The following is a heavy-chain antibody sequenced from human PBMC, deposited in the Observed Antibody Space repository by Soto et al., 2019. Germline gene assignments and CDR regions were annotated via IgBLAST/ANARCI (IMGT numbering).Heavy chain of an antibody. CDR3: ARVPFSSFGVADPPVGWFDP. V-gene: IGHV4-30-4*01. Sequence: QVHLQESGPGLVKPSQTLSLTCTVSGGFVNSVNNYWSWIRQPPGKGLEWLGYIFYTGSTYYNPSLRSRISLSIDSTMLRSSHTVPSMPAPDTAVYYCARVPFSSFGVADPPVGWFDPWGQGTLVTVSS. J-gene: IGHJ5*02. CDR1: GGFVNSVNNY. D-gene: IGHD3-3*01. CDR2: IFYTGST.